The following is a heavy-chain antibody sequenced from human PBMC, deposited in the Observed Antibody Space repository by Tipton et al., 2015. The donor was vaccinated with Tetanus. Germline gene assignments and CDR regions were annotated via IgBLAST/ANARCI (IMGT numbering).Heavy chain of an antibody. V-gene: IGHV4-39*07. D-gene: IGHD1-1*01. CDR2: IYSYNGNT. J-gene: IGHJ4*02. Sequence: GLVKPSETLSLTCSVSGGSIRSGTFYRNWIRQSPGKGLEWIGNIYSYNGNTFQNPSLNSRVTISLDTAKKQFSLKLTSVIAADTAVYYCARGRSSDWNRPNCFDYWGQGTLVTVSS. CDR1: GGSIRSGTFY. CDR3: ARGRSSDWNRPNCFDY.